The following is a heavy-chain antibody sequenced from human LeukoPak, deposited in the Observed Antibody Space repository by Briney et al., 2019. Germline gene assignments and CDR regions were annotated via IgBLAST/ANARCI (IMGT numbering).Heavy chain of an antibody. CDR1: GGSISSYY. J-gene: IGHJ4*02. V-gene: IGHV4-4*07. D-gene: IGHD1-26*01. Sequence: SETLSLTCTVSGGSISSYYWSWIRQPAGKGLEWIGRIYTIGSTNYNASLKSRVSMSVDTSKNQFSLKLSSVTAADTAVFYCARENSGSYREFDYWGQGTLVTVSS. CDR3: ARENSGSYREFDY. CDR2: IYTIGST.